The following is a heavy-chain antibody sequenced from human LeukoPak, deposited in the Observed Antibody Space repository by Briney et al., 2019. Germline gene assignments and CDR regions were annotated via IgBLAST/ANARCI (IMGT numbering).Heavy chain of an antibody. CDR1: GFTFSSYG. D-gene: IGHD3-3*01. CDR3: VRDRAYYDFRSGYGY. CDR2: IWYDGSNK. V-gene: IGHV3-33*01. Sequence: PGGSLRLSCAASGFTFSSYGMHWVRQAPGKGLEWVAVIWYDGSNKYYADSVKGRFTISRDNSKNTLYLQMNSLRAEDTAVYYCVRDRAYYDFRSGYGYWGQGTLVTVSS. J-gene: IGHJ4*02.